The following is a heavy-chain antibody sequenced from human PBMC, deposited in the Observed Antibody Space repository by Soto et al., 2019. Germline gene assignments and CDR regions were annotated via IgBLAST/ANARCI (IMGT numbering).Heavy chain of an antibody. J-gene: IGHJ6*03. CDR1: GGSFSGYY. Sequence: SETLSLTCAVYGGSFSGYYWSWIRQPPGKGLEWIGEINHSGSTNYNPSLKSRVTISVDTSKNQFSLKLSSVTAADTAVYYCARVPTTYLYYYYMDVWGKGTTVTVSS. CDR2: INHSGST. CDR3: ARVPTTYLYYYYMDV. D-gene: IGHD1-7*01. V-gene: IGHV4-34*01.